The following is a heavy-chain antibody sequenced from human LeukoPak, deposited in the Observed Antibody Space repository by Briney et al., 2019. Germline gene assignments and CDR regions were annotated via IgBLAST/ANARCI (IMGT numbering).Heavy chain of an antibody. J-gene: IGHJ3*02. V-gene: IGHV1-18*01. D-gene: IGHD3-10*01. CDR1: GYTFTSYG. CDR2: ISAYNGNT. CDR3: ARDFYYGSGSPGHAFDI. Sequence: ASVKVSCKASGYTFTSYGISWVRQAPGQGLEWMGWISAYNGNTNYAQKLQGRVTMTTDTSTSTAYMELRSLRSDDTAVYYCARDFYYGSGSPGHAFDIWGQGTMVTVSS.